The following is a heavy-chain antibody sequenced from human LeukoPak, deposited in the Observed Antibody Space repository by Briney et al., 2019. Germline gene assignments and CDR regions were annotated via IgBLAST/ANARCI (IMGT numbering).Heavy chain of an antibody. CDR1: GFTFSSYA. Sequence: GRSLRLSCAASGFTFSSYAMHWVRQPPGKGLEGVAVISYDGSNKYYADSVKGRFTVSRDNSKNTLYLQMNSLRAEDTAVYYCASSMVRGVTYYYYGMDVWGKGTTVTVSS. J-gene: IGHJ6*04. D-gene: IGHD3-10*01. CDR3: ASSMVRGVTYYYYGMDV. CDR2: ISYDGSNK. V-gene: IGHV3-30*04.